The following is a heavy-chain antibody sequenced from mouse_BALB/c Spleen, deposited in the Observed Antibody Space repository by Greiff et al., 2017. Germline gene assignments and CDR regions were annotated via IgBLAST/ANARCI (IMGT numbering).Heavy chain of an antibody. CDR1: GFTFSSFG. Sequence: EEQLVESGGGLVQPGGSRKLSCAASGFTFSSFGMHWVRQAPEKGLEWVAYISSGSSTIYYADTVKGRFTISRDNPKNTLFLQMTSLRSEDTAMYYCARSGDYEDYYAMDYWGQGTSVTVSS. CDR2: ISSGSSTI. V-gene: IGHV5-17*02. J-gene: IGHJ4*01. D-gene: IGHD2-4*01. CDR3: ARSGDYEDYYAMDY.